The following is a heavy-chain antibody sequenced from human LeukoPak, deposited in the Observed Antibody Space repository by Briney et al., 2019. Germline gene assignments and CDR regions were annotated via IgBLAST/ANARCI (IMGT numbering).Heavy chain of an antibody. Sequence: HPGGSLRLSCAASGFTFSSYAMHWVRQAPGKGLEWVAVISYDGSNKYYADSVKGRFTISRDNSKNTLYLQMNSLRAEDTAVYYCARDSRFGQWLVHYYYYYGMDVWGQGTTVTVSS. CDR1: GFTFSSYA. CDR3: ARDSRFGQWLVHYYYYYGMDV. CDR2: ISYDGSNK. D-gene: IGHD6-19*01. J-gene: IGHJ6*02. V-gene: IGHV3-30-3*01.